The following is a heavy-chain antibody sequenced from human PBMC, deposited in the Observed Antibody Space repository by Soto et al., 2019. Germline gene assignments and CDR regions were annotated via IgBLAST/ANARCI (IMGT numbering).Heavy chain of an antibody. CDR1: GGSISSSY. J-gene: IGHJ3*02. CDR3: ARHLLLYYYDSSGYYLRDAFDI. Sequence: TSETLSLTCTVYGGSISSSYWSWIRQPPGKGLERIGYIYYSGSTNYNPSLKSRVTISVDTSKNQFSLKLSSVTAADTAVYYCARHLLLYYYDSSGYYLRDAFDIWGQGTMVT. CDR2: IYYSGST. V-gene: IGHV4-59*08. D-gene: IGHD3-22*01.